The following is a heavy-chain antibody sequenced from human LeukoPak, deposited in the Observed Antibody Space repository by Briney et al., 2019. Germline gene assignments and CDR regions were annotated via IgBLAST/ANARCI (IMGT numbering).Heavy chain of an antibody. Sequence: AGGSLRLSCAASGFTFSSYEMNWVRQAPGKGLEWVSYISSSGSTIYYADSVKGRFTISRDNAKNSLYLQMNSLRAEDTAVYYCARVPHEIAAAPYYYYHYMDVWGKGTTVTISS. CDR2: ISSSGSTI. D-gene: IGHD6-13*01. J-gene: IGHJ6*03. CDR3: ARVPHEIAAAPYYYYHYMDV. CDR1: GFTFSSYE. V-gene: IGHV3-48*03.